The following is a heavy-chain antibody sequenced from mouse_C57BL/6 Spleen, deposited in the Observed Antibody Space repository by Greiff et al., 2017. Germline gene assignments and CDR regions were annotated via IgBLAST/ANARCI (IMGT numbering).Heavy chain of an antibody. CDR1: GFSLTSYG. D-gene: IGHD1-1*01. CDR3: ARQDYYDGYYAMDY. J-gene: IGHJ4*01. Sequence: VKLMESGPGLVAPSQSLSITCTVSGFSLTSYGVHWVRQPPGKGLEWLVVIWSDGSTTYNSALKSRLSISKDNSKSQVFLKMNSIQTDDTAMYYCARQDYYDGYYAMDYWGQGTSVTVSS. V-gene: IGHV2-6-1*01. CDR2: IWSDGST.